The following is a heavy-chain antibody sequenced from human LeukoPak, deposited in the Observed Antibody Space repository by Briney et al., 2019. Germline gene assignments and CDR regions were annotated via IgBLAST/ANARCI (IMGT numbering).Heavy chain of an antibody. J-gene: IGHJ6*02. CDR2: INHSGST. Sequence: SETLSLTCAVCGWPLSGYYWSWIRQPPGKGLEWIGEINHSGSTNYNPSLKSRVTISVDTSKNQFSLKLSSVTAADTAVYYCARGPVVVVAANRGMDVWGQGTTVTVSS. D-gene: IGHD2-15*01. CDR3: ARGPVVVVAANRGMDV. CDR1: GWPLSGYY. V-gene: IGHV4-34*01.